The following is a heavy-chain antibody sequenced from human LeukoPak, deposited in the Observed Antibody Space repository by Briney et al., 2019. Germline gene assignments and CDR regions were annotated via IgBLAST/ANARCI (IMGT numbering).Heavy chain of an antibody. CDR3: ARTGYSYGFYY. V-gene: IGHV1-46*01. Sequence: ASVTVSCKVYGWTFTSYLWHWVRQAPGQGLEWMGKINPSGGSTSYAQKFQGRVTMARDTSTSTVYMELSSLRSEDTAVYYCARTGYSYGFYYWGQGTLVTVSS. CDR1: GWTFTSYL. CDR2: INPSGGST. J-gene: IGHJ4*02. D-gene: IGHD5-18*01.